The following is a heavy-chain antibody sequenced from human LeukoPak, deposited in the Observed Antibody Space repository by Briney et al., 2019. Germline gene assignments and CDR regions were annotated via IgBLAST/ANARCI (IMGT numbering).Heavy chain of an antibody. Sequence: ASVTVSCTAPGYTFTSYYMHWVRQAPGQGLEWMGIINPSGGSTSYAQKFQGRVTMTRDTSTSTVYMELSSLRSENTAVYYCAREDCSSTSCYWGVDYWGQGTLVTVSS. CDR2: INPSGGST. CDR3: AREDCSSTSCYWGVDY. V-gene: IGHV1-46*01. J-gene: IGHJ4*02. CDR1: GYTFTSYY. D-gene: IGHD2-2*01.